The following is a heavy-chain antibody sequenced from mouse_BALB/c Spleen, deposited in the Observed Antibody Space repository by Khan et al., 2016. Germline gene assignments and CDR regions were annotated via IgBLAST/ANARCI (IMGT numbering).Heavy chain of an antibody. V-gene: IGHV3-1*02. J-gene: IGHJ2*01. Sequence: EVQLQESGPDLVTPSQSLSLTCTVTGYSITSHYTWHWIRHFPGNKLEWMGYINYSGSTNYNPSLKSRFFTTRDTSKNQFFLQLSSLTADDTATYYLATSSSSYWYYFDYWGQGTTLTVSS. CDR1: GYSITSHYT. D-gene: IGHD3-1*01. CDR2: INYSGST. CDR3: ATSSSSYWYYFDY.